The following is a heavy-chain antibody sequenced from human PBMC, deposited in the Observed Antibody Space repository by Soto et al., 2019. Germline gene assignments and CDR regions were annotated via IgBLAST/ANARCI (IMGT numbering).Heavy chain of an antibody. CDR3: ARAYSNYMDV. J-gene: IGHJ6*03. Sequence: SETLSLTCTVSGGSISSYYWSWIRQPPGKGLEWIGYIYYSGSTNYTPSPKSRVTMSVDTSKNQFSLKLSSVTAADTAVYYCARAYSNYMDVWGKGTTVTVSS. CDR1: GGSISSYY. V-gene: IGHV4-59*08. CDR2: IYYSGST.